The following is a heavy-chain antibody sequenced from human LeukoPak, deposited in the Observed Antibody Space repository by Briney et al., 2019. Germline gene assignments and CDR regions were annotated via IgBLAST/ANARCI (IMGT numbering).Heavy chain of an antibody. J-gene: IGHJ4*02. Sequence: GGSLRLSCAASGFTFSSYAMHWVRQAPGKGLEWLAVISYDGSNKYYADSVKGRFTISRDNSKNTLYLQMNSLRAEDTAVYYCARDRYYYDSRGYYYVGYFDYWGQGNLVTVSS. CDR1: GFTFSSYA. CDR3: ARDRYYYDSRGYYYVGYFDY. V-gene: IGHV3-30-3*01. D-gene: IGHD3-22*01. CDR2: ISYDGSNK.